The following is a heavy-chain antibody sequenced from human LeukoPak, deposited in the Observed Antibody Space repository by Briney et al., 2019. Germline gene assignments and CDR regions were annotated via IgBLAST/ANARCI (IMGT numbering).Heavy chain of an antibody. CDR3: ARDRSDILTASAFDI. V-gene: IGHV1-18*01. CDR1: GYTFTSYG. D-gene: IGHD3-9*01. J-gene: IGHJ3*02. CDR2: ISAYNGNT. Sequence: ASVKVSCKASGYTFTSYGISWVRQAPGQGLEWMGWISAYNGNTNYAQKLQGRVTMTTDTSTSTAYMELRSLGSDDTAVYYCARDRSDILTASAFDIWGQGTMVTVSS.